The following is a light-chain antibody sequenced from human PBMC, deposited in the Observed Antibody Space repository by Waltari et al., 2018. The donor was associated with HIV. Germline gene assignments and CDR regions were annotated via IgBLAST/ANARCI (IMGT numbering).Light chain of an antibody. CDR2: NTN. V-gene: IGLV1-40*01. CDR1: THNIETHH. J-gene: IGLJ2*01. Sequence: QSVLTQPPAASGAPGQRGTPPCPGSTHNIETHHVHWYQQVPGTAPQLLSYNTNSRPSGVPDRFSGSKSGTSASLAITGLQAEDEADYFCQSSDSTLSGSVFGGGTKLTVL. CDR3: QSSDSTLSGSV.